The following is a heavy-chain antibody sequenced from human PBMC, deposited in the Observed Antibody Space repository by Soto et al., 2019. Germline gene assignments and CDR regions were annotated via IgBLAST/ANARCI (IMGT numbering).Heavy chain of an antibody. D-gene: IGHD3-10*01. CDR1: GFTFSTYG. CDR3: ARGDYHNSGSYVH. V-gene: IGHV3-33*01. J-gene: IGHJ4*02. Sequence: AGGSLRLSCAASGFTFSTYGMHWVRQAPGKGLEWVTVIWYDGSKTYYADSVKGRFTISRDNSKNTVYLQMNSLSAEDTAVYYCARGDYHNSGSYVHWGQGTLVTVSS. CDR2: IWYDGSKT.